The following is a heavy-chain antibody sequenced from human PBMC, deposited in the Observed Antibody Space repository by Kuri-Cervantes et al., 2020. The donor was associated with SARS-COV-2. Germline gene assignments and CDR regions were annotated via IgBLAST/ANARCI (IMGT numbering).Heavy chain of an antibody. D-gene: IGHD5-18*01. Sequence: ASVKVSCKASGYTFTGYYMHWVRQAPGQGLEWMGWINPNSGGTNYAQKFQGRVTMTRDTSISTAYMELSRLRSDDTAVYYYARAAMAVYYFDYWGQGTLVTVSS. CDR1: GYTFTGYY. CDR2: INPNSGGT. V-gene: IGHV1-2*02. J-gene: IGHJ4*02. CDR3: ARAAMAVYYFDY.